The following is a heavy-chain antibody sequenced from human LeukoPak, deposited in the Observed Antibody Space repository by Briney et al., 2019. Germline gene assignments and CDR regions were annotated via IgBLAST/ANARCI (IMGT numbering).Heavy chain of an antibody. CDR3: ARDGRGENWFDP. CDR1: GGTFSSYA. Sequence: SVKVSCKASGGTFSSYAISWVRQAPGQGLEWMGGIIPIFGTANYAQKFQGRVTITADESTSTAYMELSSLRSEDTAVYYCARDGRGENWFDPWGQGTLVTVSS. V-gene: IGHV1-69*01. D-gene: IGHD3-10*01. J-gene: IGHJ5*02. CDR2: IIPIFGTA.